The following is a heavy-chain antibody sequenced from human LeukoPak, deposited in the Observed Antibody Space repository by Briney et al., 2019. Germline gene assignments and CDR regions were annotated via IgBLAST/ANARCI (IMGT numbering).Heavy chain of an antibody. D-gene: IGHD2-15*01. Sequence: GGSLRLSCAASGFTFSSYWMHWGRQAPGKGLVWVSRINSDGSSTSYADSVKGRFTISRDNAKNTLYLQMNSLRAEDTAVYYCAREHNYCSGGSCYSGIFDYWGQGTLVTVSS. CDR3: AREHNYCSGGSCYSGIFDY. V-gene: IGHV3-74*01. J-gene: IGHJ4*02. CDR2: INSDGSST. CDR1: GFTFSSYW.